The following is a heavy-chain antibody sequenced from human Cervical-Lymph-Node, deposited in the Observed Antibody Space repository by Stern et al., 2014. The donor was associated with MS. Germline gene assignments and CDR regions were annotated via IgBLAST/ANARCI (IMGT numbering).Heavy chain of an antibody. CDR1: GYTFNNYA. J-gene: IGHJ5*02. D-gene: IGHD6-19*01. V-gene: IGHV7-4-1*02. Sequence: VQLVQSGSEVKKPGASVKVSCKASGYTFNNYAMNWVRQAPGQGLEWMGWISTNTGDPDYAQGFTGRFVFSMDTSVSTAYLQITSLKAEDTAVYYCARPNDSSGLFDQWGQGTLVTVSS. CDR2: ISTNTGDP. CDR3: ARPNDSSGLFDQ.